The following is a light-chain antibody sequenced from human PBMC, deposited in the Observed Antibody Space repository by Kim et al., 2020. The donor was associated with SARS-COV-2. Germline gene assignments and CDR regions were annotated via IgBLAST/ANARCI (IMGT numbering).Light chain of an antibody. V-gene: IGLV6-57*03. CDR3: QSYDNSNPFI. Sequence: TVTVSGTRSSGSVASNYVHWYQQRPGSAHTTIIYEDSRRPSGVPDRFSGSIDPSSNSASLTISGLTAEDEADYYCQSYDNSNPFIFGAGTKVTVL. J-gene: IGLJ1*01. CDR1: SGSVASNY. CDR2: EDS.